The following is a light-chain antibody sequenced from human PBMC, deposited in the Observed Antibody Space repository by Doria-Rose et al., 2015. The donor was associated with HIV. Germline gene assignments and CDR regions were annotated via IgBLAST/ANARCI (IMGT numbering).Light chain of an antibody. CDR3: QQYGTSRGT. CDR1: QRVKSSY. V-gene: IGKV3-20*01. Sequence: TQSPGTLSLSPGERATLSCRASQRVKSSYLAWYQQKPGQAPRLLIYDASTRATGIPDRFSGSGSGADFTLTINRLEPEDVAVYYCQQYGTSRGTFGQGTRLGIK. CDR2: DAS. J-gene: IGKJ5*01.